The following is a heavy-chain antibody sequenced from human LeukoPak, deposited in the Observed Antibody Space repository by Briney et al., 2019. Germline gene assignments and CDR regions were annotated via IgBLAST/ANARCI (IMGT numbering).Heavy chain of an antibody. Sequence: SETLSLTCTVSGGSISTYYWSWIRQPPGKGLEYIGYIYYSGSTNYNPSLKSRVTISLDTSKNQFSLKLSSVTAADTAVYYCARHYYGSGSNFDYWGQGTLVTVSS. J-gene: IGHJ4*02. V-gene: IGHV4-59*01. CDR1: GGSISTYY. CDR3: ARHYYGSGSNFDY. CDR2: IYYSGST. D-gene: IGHD3-10*01.